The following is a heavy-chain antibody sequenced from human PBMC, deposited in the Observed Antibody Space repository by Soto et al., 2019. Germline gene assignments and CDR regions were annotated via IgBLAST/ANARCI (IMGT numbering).Heavy chain of an antibody. CDR3: AKDDLQCGGSCYSSGLDY. V-gene: IGHV3-30*18. Sequence: QVQLVESGGGVVQPGRSLRLSCAASGFTFSSYGMHWVRQAPGKGLEWVAVISYDGSNKYYADSVKGRFTISRDNSKNTLYLQMNSLRAEDTAVYYCAKDDLQCGGSCYSSGLDYWGQGTLVTVSS. J-gene: IGHJ4*02. CDR2: ISYDGSNK. D-gene: IGHD2-15*01. CDR1: GFTFSSYG.